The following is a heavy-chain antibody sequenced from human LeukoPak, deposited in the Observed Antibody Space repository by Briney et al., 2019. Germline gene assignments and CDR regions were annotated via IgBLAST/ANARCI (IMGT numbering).Heavy chain of an antibody. J-gene: IGHJ4*02. CDR2: IKQDGSEK. Sequence: GGSLRLSCAASGFTFSNYWMSWVRQAPGKGLEWVANIKQDGSEKYYVGSVKGRFTISRDNAKNSLYLQMNGLRAEDTAVYYCARDRGDSIVGADFDSWGQGTLVTVSS. CDR1: GFTFSNYW. CDR3: ARDRGDSIVGADFDS. V-gene: IGHV3-7*01. D-gene: IGHD1-26*01.